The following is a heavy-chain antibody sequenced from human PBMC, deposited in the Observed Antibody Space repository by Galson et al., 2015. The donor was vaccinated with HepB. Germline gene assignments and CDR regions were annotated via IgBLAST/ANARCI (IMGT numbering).Heavy chain of an antibody. CDR2: IYPDGHIT. Sequence: SLRLSCAASGLTFTNYAMSWVRQAPGKGLEWVSGIYPDGHITYYADSVKGRFTISRGDSKNTVYLQMNSVRVEDMAVYFCAKDFCRADNCDPFDYWGQGTLVTVSS. CDR1: GLTFTNYA. J-gene: IGHJ4*02. CDR3: AKDFCRADNCDPFDY. D-gene: IGHD2-15*01. V-gene: IGHV3-23*01.